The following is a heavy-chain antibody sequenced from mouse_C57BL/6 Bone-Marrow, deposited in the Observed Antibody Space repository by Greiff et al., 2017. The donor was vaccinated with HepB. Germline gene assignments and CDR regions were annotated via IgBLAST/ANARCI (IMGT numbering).Heavy chain of an antibody. V-gene: IGHV1-15*01. J-gene: IGHJ1*03. CDR2: IDPETGGT. CDR1: GYTFTDYE. CDR3: TRADGYYLYWYFDV. Sequence: QVQLQQSGAELVRPGASVTLSCKASGYTFTDYEMHWVKQIPVHGLEWIGAIDPETGGTAYNQKFKGKAILTADKSSSTAYMELRSLTSEDSAVYYCTRADGYYLYWYFDVWGTGTTVTVSS. D-gene: IGHD2-3*01.